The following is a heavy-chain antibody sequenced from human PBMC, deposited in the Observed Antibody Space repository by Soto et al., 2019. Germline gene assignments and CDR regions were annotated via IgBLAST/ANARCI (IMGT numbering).Heavy chain of an antibody. V-gene: IGHV4-59*01. CDR2: SYYSGST. J-gene: IGHJ6*02. Sequence: SETLSLTCTVSGGSISSYYWSCIRQPPGKGLEWIGYSYYSGSTNYNPSLKSRVTISVDTSKNQFSLKLSSVTAADTAVYYCARAGAVAGSPLYYYYGMEVWGQGTTVTVSS. CDR3: ARAGAVAGSPLYYYYGMEV. CDR1: GGSISSYY. D-gene: IGHD6-19*01.